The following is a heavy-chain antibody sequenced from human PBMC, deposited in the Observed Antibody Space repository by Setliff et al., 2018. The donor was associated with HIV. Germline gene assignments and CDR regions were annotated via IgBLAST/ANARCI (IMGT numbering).Heavy chain of an antibody. V-gene: IGHV3-21*06. CDR1: GFTFTIYT. J-gene: IGHJ4*03. CDR3: ARDAYGDSYFDF. CDR2: LSSTSRYI. D-gene: IGHD4-17*01. Sequence: GGSLRLSCAASGFTFTIYTMNWVRQAPGKGLEWVSSLSSTSRYIYYADSVRGRFTISRGNAKNSLYLHMVDLGAEDTALYYCARDAYGDSYFDFWGQGTMVTVSS.